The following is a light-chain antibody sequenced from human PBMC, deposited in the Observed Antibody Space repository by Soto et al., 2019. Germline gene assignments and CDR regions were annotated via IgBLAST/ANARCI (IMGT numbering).Light chain of an antibody. Sequence: EIVLTQSPATLSLSPGERAILSCRASQSVSNFLAWYQQKPGQAPRLLIYDASNRATGIPVRFSGSGSGTDFTLTISSLEPEDFGLYYCQQRSDWFTFGQGTRLEIK. V-gene: IGKV3-11*01. J-gene: IGKJ5*01. CDR2: DAS. CDR3: QQRSDWFT. CDR1: QSVSNF.